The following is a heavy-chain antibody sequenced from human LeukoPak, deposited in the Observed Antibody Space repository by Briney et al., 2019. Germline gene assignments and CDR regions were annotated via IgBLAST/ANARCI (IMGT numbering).Heavy chain of an antibody. CDR2: IKQDGSEK. D-gene: IGHD3-10*01. CDR1: GFTFSSYW. V-gene: IGHV3-7*01. J-gene: IGHJ6*03. CDR3: ARSPVKLRITMVRGVIRSHYYYYMDV. Sequence: GGSLRLSCAASGFTFSSYWMTWVRQAPGKGLTWVANIKQDGSEKYYVDSVKGRFTISRDNAKNSLYLQMNSLRAEDTAVYYCARSPVKLRITMVRGVIRSHYYYYMDVWGKGTTVTISS.